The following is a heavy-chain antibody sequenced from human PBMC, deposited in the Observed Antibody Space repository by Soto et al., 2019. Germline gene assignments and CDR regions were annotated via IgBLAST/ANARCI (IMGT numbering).Heavy chain of an antibody. J-gene: IGHJ4*02. CDR3: ARDWSQQLVWFYFDY. CDR2: IWYDGSNK. V-gene: IGHV3-33*01. D-gene: IGHD6-13*01. CDR1: GFTFSSYG. Sequence: GGSLRLSCAASGFTFSSYGMHWVRQAPGKGLEWVAVIWYDGSNKYYADSVKGRFTISRDNSKNTLYLQMNSLRAEDTAVYYCARDWSQQLVWFYFDYWGQGTLVTVSS.